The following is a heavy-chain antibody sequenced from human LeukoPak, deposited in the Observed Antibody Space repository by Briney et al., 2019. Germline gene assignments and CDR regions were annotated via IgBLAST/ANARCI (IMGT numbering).Heavy chain of an antibody. CDR3: ARRRGQWLNLAFDY. CDR2: INHSGST. Sequence: RTSETLSLTCAVYGGSFSGYYWSWIRQPPGKGLEWIGEINHSGSTNYNPSLKSRVTISVDTSKNQFSLKLSSVTAADTAVYYCARRRGQWLNLAFDYWGQGTLVTVSS. J-gene: IGHJ4*02. V-gene: IGHV4-34*01. D-gene: IGHD6-19*01. CDR1: GGSFSGYY.